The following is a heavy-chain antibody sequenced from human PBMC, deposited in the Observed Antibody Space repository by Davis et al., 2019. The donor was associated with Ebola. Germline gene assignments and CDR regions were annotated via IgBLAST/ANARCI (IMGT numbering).Heavy chain of an antibody. Sequence: AASVKVSCKASGGTFSSYAISWVRQAPGQGLEWMGGIIPIFGTANYAQKFQGRVTITADESTSTAYMELSSLRSEDTAVYYCARDQSYYGSGIRLDPWGQGTLVTVSS. J-gene: IGHJ5*02. CDR2: IIPIFGTA. CDR1: GGTFSSYA. CDR3: ARDQSYYGSGIRLDP. D-gene: IGHD3-10*01. V-gene: IGHV1-69*13.